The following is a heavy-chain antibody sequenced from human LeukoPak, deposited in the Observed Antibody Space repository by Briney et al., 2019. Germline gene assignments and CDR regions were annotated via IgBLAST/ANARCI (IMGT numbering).Heavy chain of an antibody. J-gene: IGHJ3*02. CDR2: INPSGGTT. V-gene: IGHV1-46*01. Sequence: ASVKVSCKASGYNFTSYYMHWVRQAPGQGLEWMGIINPSGGTTSYAQKFQGRVTETRDTSTSTVYMELSSLRSEDTAVYYCARDLVVVTGLRTRGSFDIWGQGTMVTVSS. CDR1: GYNFTSYY. D-gene: IGHD2-21*02. CDR3: ARDLVVVTGLRTRGSFDI.